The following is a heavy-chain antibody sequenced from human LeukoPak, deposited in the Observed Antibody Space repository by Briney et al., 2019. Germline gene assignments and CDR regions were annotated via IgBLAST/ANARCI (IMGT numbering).Heavy chain of an antibody. J-gene: IGHJ4*02. V-gene: IGHV3-23*01. CDR1: GFTFSDHL. Sequence: GSLRLSCAASGFTFSDHLMDWVRQAPGKGLEWVSAISGSGGSTYYADSVKGRFTISRDNSKNTLYLQMNSLRAEDTAVYYCAKPGRVYCSSTSRYTEGDYFDYWGQGTLVTVSS. CDR2: ISGSGGST. D-gene: IGHD2-2*02. CDR3: AKPGRVYCSSTSRYTEGDYFDY.